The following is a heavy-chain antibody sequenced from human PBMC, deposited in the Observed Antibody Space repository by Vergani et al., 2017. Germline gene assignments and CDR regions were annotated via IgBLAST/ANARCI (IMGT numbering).Heavy chain of an antibody. V-gene: IGHV1-24*01. CDR3: ATELDTVATILDPRSGAFDI. D-gene: IGHD5-12*01. CDR2: FDPEDGET. J-gene: IGHJ3*02. CDR1: GYTLTELS. Sequence: QVQLVQSGAEVKKPGASVKVSCKVSGYTLTELSMHWVRQAPGKGPEWMGGFDPEDGETIYAQKFQGRVTMTEDTSTDTAYMELSSLRSEDTAVYYCATELDTVATILDPRSGAFDIWGQGTMVTVSS.